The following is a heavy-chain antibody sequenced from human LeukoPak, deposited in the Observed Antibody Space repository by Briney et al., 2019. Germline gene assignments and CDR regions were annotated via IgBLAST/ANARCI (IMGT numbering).Heavy chain of an antibody. J-gene: IGHJ4*02. CDR2: IRHDGSEK. D-gene: IGHD5-24*01. CDR3: ARDSVEMATIDH. Sequence: PGGSLRLSCAASGFTFNTYLMSWVRQAPGKGLEWVANIRHDGSEKDSVGSVKGRFTISRDNAKNSLYLQMNSLRAEDTAVYYCARDSVEMATIDHWGQGTLVTVSS. V-gene: IGHV3-7*03. CDR1: GFTFNTYL.